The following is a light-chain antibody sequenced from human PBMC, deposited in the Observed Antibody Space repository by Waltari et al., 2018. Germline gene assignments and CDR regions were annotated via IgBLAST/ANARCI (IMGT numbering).Light chain of an antibody. V-gene: IGLV4-69*01. CDR2: VYSEGSH. CDR1: SGHSSNI. J-gene: IGLJ3*02. Sequence: QLVLPQSHSASASLGASVKLTCTLSSGHSSNIIAWLQQQPGKGPRYLMQVYSEGSHRKGDEIPDRCSGSSSGAERYLTIASLQSEDEADYYCETGGHGTWVFGGGTKLTVL. CDR3: ETGGHGTWV.